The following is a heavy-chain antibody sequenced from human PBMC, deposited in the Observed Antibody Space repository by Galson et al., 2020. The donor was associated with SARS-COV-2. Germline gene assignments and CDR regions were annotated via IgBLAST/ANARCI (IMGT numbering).Heavy chain of an antibody. CDR2: ISWNSGSI. J-gene: IGHJ4*02. CDR1: GFTFDDYA. CDR3: AKAARWLQFTTEYYFDY. D-gene: IGHD5-12*01. Sequence: SLKISCAASGFTFDDYAMHWVRQAPGKGLEWVSGISWNSGSIGYADSVKGRFTISRDNAKNSLYLQMNSLRAEDTALYYCAKAARWLQFTTEYYFDYWGQGTLVTVSS. V-gene: IGHV3-9*01.